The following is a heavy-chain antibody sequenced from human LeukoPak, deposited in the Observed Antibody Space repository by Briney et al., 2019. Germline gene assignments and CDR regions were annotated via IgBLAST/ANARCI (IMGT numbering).Heavy chain of an antibody. D-gene: IGHD2-15*01. V-gene: IGHV1-18*01. J-gene: IGHJ3*02. Sequence: LWASVKVSCKASGYTFTSYGISWVRQAPGQGLEWMGWISAYNGNTNYAQKLQGRVTMTTDTSTSTAYMELRSLRSDDTAVYYCARYCSGGSCYGTDDAFDIWGQGTMVTASS. CDR1: GYTFTSYG. CDR2: ISAYNGNT. CDR3: ARYCSGGSCYGTDDAFDI.